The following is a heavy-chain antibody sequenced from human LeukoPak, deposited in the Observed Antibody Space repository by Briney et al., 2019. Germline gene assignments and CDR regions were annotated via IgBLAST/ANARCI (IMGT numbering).Heavy chain of an antibody. D-gene: IGHD2-15*01. Sequence: SVKVSCKASGYTFTSYYMHWVRQAPGQGLEWMGIINPSGGSTSYAQKFQGRVTMTRDTSTSTVYMELSSLRSEDTAVYYCARDHRCSGGSCYYYYYYMDVWGKGTTVTVSS. CDR1: GYTFTSYY. CDR3: ARDHRCSGGSCYYYYYYMDV. CDR2: INPSGGST. V-gene: IGHV1-46*01. J-gene: IGHJ6*03.